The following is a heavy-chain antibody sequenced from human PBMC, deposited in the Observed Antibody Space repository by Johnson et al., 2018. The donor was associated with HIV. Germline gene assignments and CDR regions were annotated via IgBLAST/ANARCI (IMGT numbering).Heavy chain of an antibody. Sequence: VQLVESGGGVVQPGRSLRLSCAASGFTFSSYGMHWVRQAPGKGLEWVAVISYDGSNKYYADSVKGRFTISRDNSKNTLYLQMNSLRAEDTAVYYCARENSSGYHDAFDIWGQGTLVTVSS. CDR3: ARENSSGYHDAFDI. CDR1: GFTFSSYG. J-gene: IGHJ3*02. D-gene: IGHD3-22*01. V-gene: IGHV3-30*19. CDR2: ISYDGSNK.